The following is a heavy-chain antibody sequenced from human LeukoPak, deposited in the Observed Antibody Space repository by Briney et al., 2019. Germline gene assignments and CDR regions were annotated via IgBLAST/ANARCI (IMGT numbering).Heavy chain of an antibody. CDR2: ISAYNGNT. Sequence: ASVKVSCKTSGYTFTGYYIHWVRQAPGQGLEWMGWISAYNGNTNYAQKLQGRVTMTTDTSTSTAYMELRSLRSDDTAVYYCARSSTGYSSSWSGYWGQGTLVTVSS. D-gene: IGHD6-13*01. CDR1: GYTFTGYY. J-gene: IGHJ4*02. CDR3: ARSSTGYSSSWSGY. V-gene: IGHV1-18*04.